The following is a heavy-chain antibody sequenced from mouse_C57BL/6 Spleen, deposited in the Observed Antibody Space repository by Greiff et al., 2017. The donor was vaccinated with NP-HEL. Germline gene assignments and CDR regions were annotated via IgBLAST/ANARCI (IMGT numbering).Heavy chain of an antibody. Sequence: VEASGPCLLQPSQSLSLTCSVTVYSITSGYYWNWIRQFPANKLEWMGYISYDGSNNYNPSLKNRISITRDTSKNQFFLKLNSVTTEDTATYYCARDDGYYNFDYWGQGTTLTVSS. CDR2: ISYDGSN. V-gene: IGHV3-6*01. CDR1: VYSITSGYY. CDR3: ARDDGYYNFDY. J-gene: IGHJ2*01. D-gene: IGHD2-3*01.